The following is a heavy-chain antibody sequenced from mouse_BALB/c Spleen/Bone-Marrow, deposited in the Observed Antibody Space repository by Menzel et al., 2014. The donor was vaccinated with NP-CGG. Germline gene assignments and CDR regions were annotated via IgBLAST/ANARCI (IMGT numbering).Heavy chain of an antibody. Sequence: EVQLQQSGPELVKPGASVKVSCKASGYAFTSYNMSWVKQSHGKGLEWIGYIDPYNGGTSYNQKFKGKATLTVDKSSSTAYMHLNSLTSEDSAVYYCARDGYFLAWFAYWGQGTLVTVSA. J-gene: IGHJ3*01. CDR1: GYAFTSYN. D-gene: IGHD2-3*01. CDR3: ARDGYFLAWFAY. CDR2: IDPYNGGT. V-gene: IGHV1S135*01.